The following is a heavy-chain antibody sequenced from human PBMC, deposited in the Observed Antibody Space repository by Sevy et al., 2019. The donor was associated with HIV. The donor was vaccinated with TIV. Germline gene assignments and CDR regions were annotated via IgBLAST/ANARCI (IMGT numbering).Heavy chain of an antibody. CDR1: GFTFSNAW. D-gene: IGHD6-13*01. Sequence: GGSLRLSCAASGFTFSNAWMSWVRQAPGKGLEWVGRFKSKTDGGTTDYAAPVKGRFTISRDDSKNTLYLQMNSLKTEDTAVYYCTGLEGGSSWSYFDYWGQGTLVTVSS. J-gene: IGHJ4*02. V-gene: IGHV3-15*01. CDR2: FKSKTDGGTT. CDR3: TGLEGGSSWSYFDY.